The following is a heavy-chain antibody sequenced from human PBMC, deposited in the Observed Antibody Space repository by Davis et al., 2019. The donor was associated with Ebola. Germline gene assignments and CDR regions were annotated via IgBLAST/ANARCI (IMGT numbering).Heavy chain of an antibody. CDR3: ARAHLVRGIISWFDP. Sequence: MPSETLSLTCTVSGGSISSYYWSWIRQPPGKGLEWIGYIYYSGSTNYNPSLKSRVTISVDTSKNQFSLNLTSVTAADTAVYYCARAHLVRGIISWFDPWGQGTLVTVSS. CDR1: GGSISSYY. D-gene: IGHD3-10*01. CDR2: IYYSGST. J-gene: IGHJ5*02. V-gene: IGHV4-59*08.